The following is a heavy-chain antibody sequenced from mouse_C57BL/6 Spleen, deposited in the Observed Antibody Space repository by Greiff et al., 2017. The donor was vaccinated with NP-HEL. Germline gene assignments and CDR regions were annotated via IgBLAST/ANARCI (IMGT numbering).Heavy chain of an antibody. CDR3: AIEGSTVVATRYAMDY. V-gene: IGHV1-80*01. J-gene: IGHJ4*01. CDR2: IYPGDGDT. CDR1: GYAFSSYW. Sequence: VQLQQSGAELVKPGASVKISCKASGYAFSSYWMNWVKQRPGKGLEWIGQIYPGDGDTNYNGKFKGKATLTADKSSSTAYMQLSSLTSEDSAVYFCAIEGSTVVATRYAMDYWGQGTSVTVSS. D-gene: IGHD1-1*01.